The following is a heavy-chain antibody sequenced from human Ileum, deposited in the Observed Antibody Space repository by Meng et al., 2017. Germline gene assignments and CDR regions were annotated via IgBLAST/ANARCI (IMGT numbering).Heavy chain of an antibody. Sequence: ERQLVESGGGLAPPGWALILSWTASGFSFTGHWMHWVRQGPGKGPVWVSRIDPDGSDPTYADSVKGRFSISRDNAKNTVYLQMNSLRAEDSALYYCTNDRLNHWGQGALVTVSS. CDR3: TNDRLNH. CDR1: GFSFTGHW. CDR2: IDPDGSDP. D-gene: IGHD1-1*01. V-gene: IGHV3-74*03. J-gene: IGHJ1*01.